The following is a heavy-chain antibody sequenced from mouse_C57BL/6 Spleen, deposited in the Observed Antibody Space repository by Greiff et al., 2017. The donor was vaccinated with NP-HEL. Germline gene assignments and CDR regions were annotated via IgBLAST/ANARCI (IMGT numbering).Heavy chain of an antibody. D-gene: IGHD3-1*01. J-gene: IGHJ2*01. V-gene: IGHV1-82*01. CDR2: INPGDGDT. Sequence: VQLQQSGPELVKPGASVKISCTASGYAFSSSWLNWVKQRPGKGLEWIGRINPGDGDTNYNGKFKGKATLTADKSSSTAYMQLSGQTSEDSSVYFCARGGDVGDFDYWGQGTTLTVSS. CDR3: ARGGDVGDFDY. CDR1: GYAFSSSW.